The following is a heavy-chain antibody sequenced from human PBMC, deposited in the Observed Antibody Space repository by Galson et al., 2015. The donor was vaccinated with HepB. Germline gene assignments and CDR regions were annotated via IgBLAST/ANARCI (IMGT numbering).Heavy chain of an antibody. V-gene: IGHV4-30-2*02. CDR1: GGSISSGGYS. CDR2: IYHSGST. Sequence: LSLTCAVSGGSISSGGYSWSWIRQPPGKGLEWIGYIYHSGSTYYNPSLKSRVTISVDRSKNQFSLKLSSVTSADTAVYYCARNSGWYSFDYWGQGTLVTVSS. CDR3: ARNSGWYSFDY. J-gene: IGHJ4*02. D-gene: IGHD6-19*01.